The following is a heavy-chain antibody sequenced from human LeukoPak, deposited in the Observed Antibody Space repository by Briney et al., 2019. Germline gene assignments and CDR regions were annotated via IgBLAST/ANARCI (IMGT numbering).Heavy chain of an antibody. Sequence: GASVKVSCKASGYTFTGYYMHWVRQAPRQGLEWMGWINPNSGGTNYAQKFQGRVTMTRDTSISTAYMELSRLRSDDTAVYYCARLMVRGVIITPLDYWGQGTLVTVSS. CDR3: ARLMVRGVIITPLDY. J-gene: IGHJ4*02. D-gene: IGHD3-10*01. V-gene: IGHV1-2*02. CDR2: INPNSGGT. CDR1: GYTFTGYY.